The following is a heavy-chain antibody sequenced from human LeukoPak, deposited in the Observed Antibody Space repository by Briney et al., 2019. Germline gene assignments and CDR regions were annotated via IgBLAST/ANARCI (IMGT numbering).Heavy chain of an antibody. J-gene: IGHJ4*02. Sequence: TGGSLRLSCAASGFTFSSYAMTWVRQPPGKGLEWVSSITGSTGSTYYADSVKGRFTISRDNSKNTLYLQMNSLRAEDTAVYYCAKRYSGSSGLYNFDYWGQGTLVTVSS. CDR3: AKRYSGSSGLYNFDY. V-gene: IGHV3-23*01. CDR1: GFTFSSYA. D-gene: IGHD1-26*01. CDR2: ITGSTGST.